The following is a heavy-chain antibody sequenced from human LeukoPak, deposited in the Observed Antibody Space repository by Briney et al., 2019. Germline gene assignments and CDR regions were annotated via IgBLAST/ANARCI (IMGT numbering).Heavy chain of an antibody. Sequence: VRSLRLSCAASGFTFSSYGMHWVRQAPGKGLEWVAVISYDGSNKYYADSVKGRFTISRDNSKNTLYLQMNSLRAEDTAVYYCAKDRRYYDSSGYPDYWGQGTLVTVSS. CDR1: GFTFSSYG. J-gene: IGHJ4*02. CDR3: AKDRRYYDSSGYPDY. D-gene: IGHD3-22*01. CDR2: ISYDGSNK. V-gene: IGHV3-30*18.